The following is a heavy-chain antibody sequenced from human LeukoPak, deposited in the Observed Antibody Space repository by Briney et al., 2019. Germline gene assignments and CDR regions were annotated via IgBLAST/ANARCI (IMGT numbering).Heavy chain of an antibody. J-gene: IGHJ2*01. Sequence: GGSLRLSCAASGFTFSSYAMSWVRQAPGKGLEWVSAISGSGGTAYYADSVKGRFTISRDNAKNSLYLQMNSLRAEDTAVYYCARDPSVLWYFDLWGRGTLVTVSS. CDR2: ISGSGGTA. CDR3: ARDPSVLWYFDL. CDR1: GFTFSSYA. V-gene: IGHV3-23*01. D-gene: IGHD2-8*01.